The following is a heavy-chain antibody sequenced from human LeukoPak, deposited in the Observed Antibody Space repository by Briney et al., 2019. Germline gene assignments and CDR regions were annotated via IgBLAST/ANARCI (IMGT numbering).Heavy chain of an antibody. Sequence: GESLRLSCVASGFTFSNYAMSWVRQAPGKGLDWVSSIHGSVGATYYADSVKGRFTISRDNAKNSLYLQMNSLRAEDTAVYYCAELGITMIGGVWGKGTTVTISS. CDR2: IHGSVGAT. V-gene: IGHV3-23*01. J-gene: IGHJ6*04. CDR3: AELGITMIGGV. CDR1: GFTFSNYA. D-gene: IGHD3-10*02.